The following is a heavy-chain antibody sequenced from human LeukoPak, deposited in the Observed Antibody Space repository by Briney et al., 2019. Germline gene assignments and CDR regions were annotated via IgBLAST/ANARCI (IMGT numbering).Heavy chain of an antibody. CDR2: LYYSGST. J-gene: IGHJ4*02. D-gene: IGHD4-17*01. CDR3: ARLGARQMLEY. CDR1: GGPVSSGSYY. V-gene: IGHV4-61*01. Sequence: PSETLSLTCSVSGGPVSSGSYYWSWIRQSPGKGLEWIGYLYYSGSTNYNPSLTNRVTISVDTSENQFSLKLTSVTAADTAVYYCARLGARQMLEYWGQGTLVTVSS.